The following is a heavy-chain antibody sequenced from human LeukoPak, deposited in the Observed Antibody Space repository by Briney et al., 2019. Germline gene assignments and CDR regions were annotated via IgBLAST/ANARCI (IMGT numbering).Heavy chain of an antibody. CDR1: GGSISGYY. D-gene: IGHD4-17*01. V-gene: IGHV4-59*01. CDR3: ASGGGGDYSYI. J-gene: IGHJ4*02. CDR2: IYYTGRT. Sequence: PSETLSLTCTVSGGSISGYYWSWIRQSPGKGLEWIGYIYYTGRTNYNPSLKSRVTMSVDTSKNQFSLKLTSVTAADTALYYCASGGGGDYSYIWGQGALVTVSS.